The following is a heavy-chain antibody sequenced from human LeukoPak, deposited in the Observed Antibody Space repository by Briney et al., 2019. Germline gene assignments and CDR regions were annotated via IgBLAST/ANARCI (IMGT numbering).Heavy chain of an antibody. V-gene: IGHV1-69*13. CDR3: ARPYYYDSSGYYDY. Sequence: GASVKVSCKASGGTFSSYAISWVRQAPGQGLEWMGGIIPIFGTANYAQKFKGRVTITADESTSTAYMELSSLRSEDTAVYYCARPYYYDSSGYYDYWGEGTLVTVSS. CDR2: IIPIFGTA. D-gene: IGHD3-22*01. CDR1: GGTFSSYA. J-gene: IGHJ4*02.